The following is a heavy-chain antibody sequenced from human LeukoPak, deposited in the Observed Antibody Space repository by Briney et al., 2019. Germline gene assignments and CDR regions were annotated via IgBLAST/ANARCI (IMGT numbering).Heavy chain of an antibody. Sequence: ASETLSLTCAGYGVSFSGYYWGWIRQPPGKGLEWIGEINDSGSTNYNPSLRSRVMISVDTSKTQFSLKLSSVTAAATAVYYCARLSGYSSSWYGYYYYMDVWGKGTPVTISS. CDR3: ARLSGYSSSWYGYYYYMDV. D-gene: IGHD6-13*01. CDR2: INDSGST. CDR1: GVSFSGYY. V-gene: IGHV4-34*01. J-gene: IGHJ6*03.